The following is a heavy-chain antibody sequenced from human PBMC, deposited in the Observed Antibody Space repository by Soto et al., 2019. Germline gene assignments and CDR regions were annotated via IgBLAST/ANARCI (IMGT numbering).Heavy chain of an antibody. CDR3: AKESITMVRGVIIGNWFDP. V-gene: IGHV3-48*03. CDR1: EFTFSNYE. D-gene: IGHD3-10*01. CDR2: ISYTGSTI. J-gene: IGHJ5*02. Sequence: GGSLRLSCVGSEFTFSNYEMNWVRQAPGKGLEWVSYISYTGSTIYYADSVRGRFTISRDNSKNTLYLQMNSLRAEDTAVYYCAKESITMVRGVIIGNWFDPWGQGTLVTVSS.